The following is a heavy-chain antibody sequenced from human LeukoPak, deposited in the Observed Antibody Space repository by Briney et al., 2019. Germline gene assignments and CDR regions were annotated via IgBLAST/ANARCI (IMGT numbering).Heavy chain of an antibody. J-gene: IGHJ4*02. CDR2: INHSGST. CDR3: ARGVSAL. CDR1: GGSFSGYY. D-gene: IGHD5/OR15-5a*01. Sequence: PSETLSLTCAVYGGSFSGYYWSWIRQPPGKGLEWIGEINHSGSTNYNPSLESRVTISVDTSKNQFSLKLSSVTAADTAVYYCARGVSALWGQGTLVTVSS. V-gene: IGHV4-34*01.